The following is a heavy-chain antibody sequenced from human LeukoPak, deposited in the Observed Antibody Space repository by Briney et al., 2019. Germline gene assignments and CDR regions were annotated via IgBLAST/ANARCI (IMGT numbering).Heavy chain of an antibody. D-gene: IGHD3-22*01. CDR2: INHSGST. CDR1: GGSFSGYY. Sequence: PSETLSLTCAVYGGSFSGYYWSWIRQPPGKGLGWIGEINHSGSTNYNPSLKSRVTISVDTSKNQFSLKLSSVTAADTAVYYCARGGYYYDSSGYPIDYWGQGTLVTVSS. CDR3: ARGGYYYDSSGYPIDY. V-gene: IGHV4-34*01. J-gene: IGHJ4*02.